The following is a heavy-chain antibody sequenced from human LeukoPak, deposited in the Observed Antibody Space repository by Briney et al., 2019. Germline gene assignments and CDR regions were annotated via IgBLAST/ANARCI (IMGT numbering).Heavy chain of an antibody. J-gene: IGHJ4*02. CDR2: SSWNGSSI. D-gene: IGHD6-13*01. Sequence: GGSLRLSCAASGFIFVDYDMHWVRQAPGKGLEWVSGSSWNGSSIGYADSVKGRFTISRDNDKTTLYLQMNILRAEDTASYYCAKENASRSGYNFDYWGQGTLVTVSS. CDR1: GFIFVDYD. V-gene: IGHV3-9*01. CDR3: AKENASRSGYNFDY.